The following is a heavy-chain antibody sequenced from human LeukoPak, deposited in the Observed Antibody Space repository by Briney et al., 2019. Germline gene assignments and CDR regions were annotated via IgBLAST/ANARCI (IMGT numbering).Heavy chain of an antibody. D-gene: IGHD1-1*01. Sequence: SETLSLTCAVYGGSFSGYYWSWIRQPPGKRLEWIGEINHSGSTTYNPSLKSRVTMSIDTSKSQFSLKLSSVTAADTAVYFCARGPNWNDFDYWGQGTLVTVSS. J-gene: IGHJ4*02. CDR3: ARGPNWNDFDY. CDR1: GGSFSGYY. V-gene: IGHV4-34*01. CDR2: INHSGST.